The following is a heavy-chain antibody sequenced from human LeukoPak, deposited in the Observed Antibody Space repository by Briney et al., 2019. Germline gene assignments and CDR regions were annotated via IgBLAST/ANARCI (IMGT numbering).Heavy chain of an antibody. CDR3: ATDYYDSSGFLAFDI. J-gene: IGHJ3*02. CDR2: INHSGST. Sequence: SETLSLTCTVSGGSISSYYWSWIRQPPGKGLEWIGEINHSGSTNYNPSLKSRVTIPVDTSKNQFSLKLSSVTAADTAVYYCATDYYDSSGFLAFDIWGQGTMVTVSS. CDR1: GGSISSYY. D-gene: IGHD3-22*01. V-gene: IGHV4-34*01.